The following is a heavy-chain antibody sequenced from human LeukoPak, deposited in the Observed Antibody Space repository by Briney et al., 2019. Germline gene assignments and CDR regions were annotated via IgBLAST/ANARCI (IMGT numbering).Heavy chain of an antibody. CDR1: GYTFTSYA. V-gene: IGHV7-4-1*02. D-gene: IGHD3-9*01. J-gene: IGHJ4*02. Sequence: LRASVKVSCKASGYTFTSYAMNWVRQAPGQGLEWMGWINTNTGNPTYDQGFTGRFVFSLDTSVSTAYLQISSLKAGDTAVYYCARGGIKPWLGIDYWGQGTLVTVSS. CDR3: ARGGIKPWLGIDY. CDR2: INTNTGNP.